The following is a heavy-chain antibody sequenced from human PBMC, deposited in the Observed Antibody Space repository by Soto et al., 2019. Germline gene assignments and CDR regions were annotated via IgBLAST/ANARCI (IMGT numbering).Heavy chain of an antibody. Sequence: GGSLRLSCEASGFTVSANYMSWVRQAPGKGLEWVSVVYSGGSAYYADSVKGRFTTYRDKSKNTLYLQMNKLRDEDTAVYFCARLLAVPATMYYYYYMDAWGKGTTVTVSS. V-gene: IGHV3-66*04. D-gene: IGHD6-19*01. CDR3: ARLLAVPATMYYYYYMDA. CDR2: VYSGGSA. J-gene: IGHJ6*03. CDR1: GFTVSANY.